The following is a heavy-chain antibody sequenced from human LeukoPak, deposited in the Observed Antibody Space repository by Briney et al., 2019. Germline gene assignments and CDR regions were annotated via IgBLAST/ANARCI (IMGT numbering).Heavy chain of an antibody. V-gene: IGHV3-74*01. CDR3: TRDPTSSAKQGASDI. CDR1: GFTFRSYW. Sequence: GGSLRLSCAASGFTFRSYWMVWVRQVPGKGLVCVSHISTDGSTTIYADSVKGRFTISIDNAKNTVFLQMNSLRAEDTGVYYCTRDPTSSAKQGASDIWGQGTMVTVSS. J-gene: IGHJ3*02. CDR2: ISTDGSTT. D-gene: IGHD6-6*01.